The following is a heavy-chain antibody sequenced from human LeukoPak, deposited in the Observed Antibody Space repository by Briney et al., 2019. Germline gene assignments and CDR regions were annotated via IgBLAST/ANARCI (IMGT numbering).Heavy chain of an antibody. V-gene: IGHV3-21*01. CDR2: ISSGSSYI. J-gene: IGHJ4*02. Sequence: GGSLRLSCAASGITFSSYSMNWVRQAPGKGLEWVSSISSGSSYIYYADSVKGRFIISRDNAKNSMSLQMNSLRAEDTAVYYCVSPEGYCSGGSCYSPFDYWGQGTLVTVSS. D-gene: IGHD2-15*01. CDR1: GITFSSYS. CDR3: VSPEGYCSGGSCYSPFDY.